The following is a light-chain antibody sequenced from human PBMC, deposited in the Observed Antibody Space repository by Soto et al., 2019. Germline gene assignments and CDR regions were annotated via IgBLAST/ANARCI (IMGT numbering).Light chain of an antibody. CDR3: QQYNNWPLT. V-gene: IGKV3-15*01. J-gene: IGKJ4*01. CDR2: GAF. CDR1: QSVGYN. Sequence: EIVMTQSPATLSVSPGERATLSCRASQSVGYNLAWYQQKPGQAPRLLISGAFTRATGIPARFSGSVSGTEFTLTINSLQSGDFAIYYCQQYNNWPLTFGGGSTVEIK.